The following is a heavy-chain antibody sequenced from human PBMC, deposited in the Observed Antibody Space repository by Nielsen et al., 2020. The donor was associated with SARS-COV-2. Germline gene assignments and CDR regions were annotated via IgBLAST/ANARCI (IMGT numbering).Heavy chain of an antibody. CDR1: GGSISSGDYY. CDR2: IYYSGST. V-gene: IGHV4-30-4*01. CDR3: ARGGTIFGVVNSGMDV. Sequence: SETLSLTCTVSGGSISSGDYYWSWIRQPPGKGLEWIGYIYYSGSTYYNPSLKSRVTISVDTSKIQFSLKLSSVTAADTALYYCARGGTIFGVVNSGMDVWGQGTTVTVSS. D-gene: IGHD3-3*01. J-gene: IGHJ6*02.